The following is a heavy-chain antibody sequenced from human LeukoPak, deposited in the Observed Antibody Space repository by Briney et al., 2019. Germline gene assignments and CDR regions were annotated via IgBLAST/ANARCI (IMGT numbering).Heavy chain of an antibody. CDR2: IYYSGTT. J-gene: IGHJ5*02. D-gene: IGHD1-26*01. Sequence: SETLSLTCTVSGGSINSFYWSWIRQPPGKGLEWIGYIYYSGTTNYNPSLKSRVTISVDTSKNQFSLKLNSVTAADTAIYYCARLHSSSYFEEFDPWGQGTLVTVSS. CDR1: GGSINSFY. CDR3: ARLHSSSYFEEFDP. V-gene: IGHV4-59*01.